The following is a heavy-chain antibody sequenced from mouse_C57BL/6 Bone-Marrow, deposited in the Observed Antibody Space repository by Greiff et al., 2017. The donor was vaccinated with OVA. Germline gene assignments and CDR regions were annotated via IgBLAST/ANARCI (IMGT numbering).Heavy chain of an antibody. CDR1: GYAFTNYL. D-gene: IGHD2-3*01. V-gene: IGHV1-54*01. J-gene: IGHJ3*01. CDR3: ARCGVDGYYPFAY. CDR2: INPGSGGT. Sequence: VQLQQSVAELVRPGTSVKVSCKASGYAFTNYLIEWVKQRPGQGLEWIGVINPGSGGTNYNEKFKGKATLTADKSSSTAYMQLSSLTSEDSAVYFCARCGVDGYYPFAYWGQGTLVTVSA.